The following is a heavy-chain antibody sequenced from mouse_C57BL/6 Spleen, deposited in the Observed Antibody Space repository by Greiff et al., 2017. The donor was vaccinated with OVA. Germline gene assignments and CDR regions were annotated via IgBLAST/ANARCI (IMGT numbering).Heavy chain of an antibody. J-gene: IGHJ4*01. CDR3: ARNYYSNPYAMDY. CDR2: ISSGSSTI. CDR1: GFTFSDYG. V-gene: IGHV5-17*01. Sequence: VQLKESGGGLVKPGGSLKLSCAASGFTFSDYGMHWVRQAPEKGLEWVAYISSGSSTIYYADTVKGRFTISRDNAKNTLFLQMTSLRSEDTAMYYCARNYYSNPYAMDYWGQGTSVTVSS. D-gene: IGHD2-5*01.